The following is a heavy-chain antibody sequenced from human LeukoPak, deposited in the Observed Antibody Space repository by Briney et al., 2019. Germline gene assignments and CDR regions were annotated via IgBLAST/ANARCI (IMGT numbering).Heavy chain of an antibody. V-gene: IGHV3-48*03. D-gene: IGHD3-16*01. Sequence: GGSLRLSCAASGFTFSRYEMNGARQAPGKGREGVSYISSSGSPIYYADSLKGRFTISRDNAKNSLYLQMNSLRAEDTAVYYCARKVRRGGWFDPWGQGTLVSVSS. CDR1: GFTFSRYE. CDR2: ISSSGSPI. CDR3: ARKVRRGGWFDP. J-gene: IGHJ5*02.